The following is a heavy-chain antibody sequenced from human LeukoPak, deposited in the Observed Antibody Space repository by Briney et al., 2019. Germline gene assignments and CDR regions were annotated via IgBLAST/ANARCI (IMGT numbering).Heavy chain of an antibody. V-gene: IGHV5-51*01. D-gene: IGHD6-13*01. CDR2: IYPGDSDT. J-gene: IGHJ3*02. CDR3: ARRRIADFRDAFDI. Sequence: GESLKISCKGSGYSFTTYWIAWVRQMPGKGLEWMGIIYPGDSDTRYSPSFQGQVTISADKSISTAYLQWSSLKASDTAMYYCARRRIADFRDAFDIWGQGTMVTVSS. CDR1: GYSFTTYW.